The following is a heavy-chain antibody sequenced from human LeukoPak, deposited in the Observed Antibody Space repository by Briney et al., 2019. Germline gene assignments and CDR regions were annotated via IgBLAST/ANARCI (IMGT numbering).Heavy chain of an antibody. CDR2: INHSGST. Sequence: SETLSLTCAVYGGSFSGYYWSWIRQPPGKGLEWIGEINHSGSTNYNPSLKSRVAISVHTPKKKYSLKLSSVTAADTAMYYCASQTGSGLFILPGGQGTLVTVSS. V-gene: IGHV4-34*01. CDR1: GGSFSGYY. D-gene: IGHD3/OR15-3a*01. CDR3: ASQTGSGLFILP. J-gene: IGHJ4*02.